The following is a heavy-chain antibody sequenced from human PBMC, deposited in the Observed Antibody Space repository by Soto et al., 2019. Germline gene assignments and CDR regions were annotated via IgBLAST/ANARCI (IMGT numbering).Heavy chain of an antibody. J-gene: IGHJ4*02. V-gene: IGHV4-34*04. CDR1: GGAFRVFSFSDYY. CDR2: INYEGDS. Sequence: PSETLSLAFTGSGGAFRVFSFSDYYWGWIRQAPGKGLEWIGEINYEGDSNQNVSLKSRASLIVDTSKNQFVLQLRSVTAADTAVYYSVRGVSIMDAPDKYYFDSWGPGTLVTVSS. CDR3: VRGVSIMDAPDKYYFDS. D-gene: IGHD3-10*01.